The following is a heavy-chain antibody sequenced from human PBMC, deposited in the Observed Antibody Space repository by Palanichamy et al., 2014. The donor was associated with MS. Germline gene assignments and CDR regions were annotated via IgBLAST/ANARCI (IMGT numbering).Heavy chain of an antibody. J-gene: IGHJ5*02. CDR3: ASNPRGFWSGRDWFDP. V-gene: IGHV4-39*01. CDR2: IYYSGST. D-gene: IGHD3-3*01. CDR1: GGSISSSSYY. Sequence: QLQLQESGPGLVKPSETLSLTCTVSGGSISSSSYYWGWIRQPPGKGLEWIGSIYYSGSTYYNPSLKSRVTISVDTSKNQFSLKLSSVTAADTAVYYCASNPRGFWSGRDWFDPWGQGTLVTVSS.